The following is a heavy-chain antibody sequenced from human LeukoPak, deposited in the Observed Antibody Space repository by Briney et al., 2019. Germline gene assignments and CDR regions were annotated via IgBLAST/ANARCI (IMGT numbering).Heavy chain of an antibody. CDR1: GGTFSSYT. V-gene: IGHV1-69*02. D-gene: IGHD1-14*01. J-gene: IGHJ3*02. CDR2: IIPILGIA. Sequence: SVKVSCKASGGTFSSYTISWVRQAPGQGLEWMGRIIPILGIANYAQKFQGRVTITTDESTSTAYMELSSLRSEDTAVYYCATRSEVLASDIWGQGTMVTVSS. CDR3: ATRSEVLASDI.